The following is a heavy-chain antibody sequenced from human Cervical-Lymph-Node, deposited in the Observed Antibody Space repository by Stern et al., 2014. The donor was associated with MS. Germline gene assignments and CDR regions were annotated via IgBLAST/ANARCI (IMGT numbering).Heavy chain of an antibody. CDR1: GGTFSSYA. CDR2: IIPIFGTA. CDR3: AREYNWNDRYYGMDV. J-gene: IGHJ6*02. Sequence: QDQLVQSGAEVKKPGSSVKVSCKASGGTFSSYAISWVRQAPGQGLEWMGGIIPIFGTANYAQKLQGRVTITADESTSTAYMELSSLRYGDTAVYYCAREYNWNDRYYGMDVWGQGTTVTVSS. V-gene: IGHV1-69*12. D-gene: IGHD1-20*01.